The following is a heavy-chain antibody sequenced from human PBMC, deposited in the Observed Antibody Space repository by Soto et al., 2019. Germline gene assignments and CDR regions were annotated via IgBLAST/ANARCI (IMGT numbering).Heavy chain of an antibody. J-gene: IGHJ2*01. Sequence: QVQLVQSGAEVQKPGSSVKVSCKASGGTFSSYAISWVRQAPGQGLEWMGGIIPIFGTANYAQKFQGRVTITADKSTSTAYMELSSLRSEDTAVYYCARGVAGTRRHWYFDLWGRGTLVTVSS. CDR1: GGTFSSYA. D-gene: IGHD6-19*01. CDR2: IIPIFGTA. CDR3: ARGVAGTRRHWYFDL. V-gene: IGHV1-69*06.